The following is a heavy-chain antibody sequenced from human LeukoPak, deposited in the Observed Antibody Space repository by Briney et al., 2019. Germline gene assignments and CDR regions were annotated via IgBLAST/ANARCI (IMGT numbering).Heavy chain of an antibody. D-gene: IGHD4-17*01. CDR2: IGSKAFGGST. CDR3: TRGNYGEKSLLYYCYAMDV. V-gene: IGHV3-49*03. Sequence: GGSLRLSCAVSGFTVSSNHMSWFRQAPGKGLEWEGLIGSKAFGGSTEYAASVKGRFTISRDDSQSIAYLQMNSLKSEDTAVYYCTRGNYGEKSLLYYCYAMDVWGQGTTVTVSS. CDR1: GFTVSSNH. J-gene: IGHJ6*02.